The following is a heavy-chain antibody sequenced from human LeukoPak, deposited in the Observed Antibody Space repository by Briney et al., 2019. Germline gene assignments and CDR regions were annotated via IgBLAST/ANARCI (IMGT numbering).Heavy chain of an antibody. CDR2: ISVYNGNT. CDR3: ARDRLTYYFGSGSDF. Sequence: GASVKVSCKASGYTFTAYGISWVRQAPGQGLEWMGWISVYNGNTNYTPKLQGRVTMTTDTSTSTAYMELRSLRSDDTAVYYCARDRLTYYFGSGSDFWGQGTLVTVSS. CDR1: GYTFTAYG. J-gene: IGHJ4*02. D-gene: IGHD3-10*01. V-gene: IGHV1-18*01.